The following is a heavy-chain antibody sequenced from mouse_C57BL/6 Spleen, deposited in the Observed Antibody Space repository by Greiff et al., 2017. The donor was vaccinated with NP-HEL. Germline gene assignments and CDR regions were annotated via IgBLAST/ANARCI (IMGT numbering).Heavy chain of an antibody. Sequence: VQLQQSVAELVRPGASVKLSCTASGFNIKNTYMHRVKQRPEQGLEWIGRIDPANGNTKYAPKFQGKATITADTSSNTADLQLSSLTSEDTAIYYCARDWTTVVAHWYFDVWGTGTTVTVSS. CDR2: IDPANGNT. D-gene: IGHD1-1*01. CDR3: ARDWTTVVAHWYFDV. J-gene: IGHJ1*03. V-gene: IGHV14-3*01. CDR1: GFNIKNTY.